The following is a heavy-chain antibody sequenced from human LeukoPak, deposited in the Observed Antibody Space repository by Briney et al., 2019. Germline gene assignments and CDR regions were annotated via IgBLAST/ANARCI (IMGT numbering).Heavy chain of an antibody. J-gene: IGHJ5*02. D-gene: IGHD3-3*02. V-gene: IGHV4-4*08. CDR1: GSSLNGHY. CDR3: AGLHFALAEEFGP. CDR2: IYTTGNI. Sequence: SETLSLTCTVSGSSLNGHYWSWIRQPPGKGLEWIGYIYTTGNILYNPFLKSRVTLSLDTFSNQFSLRLTPVTAADTAVYYCAGLHFALAEEFGPWGQGTLVTVSS.